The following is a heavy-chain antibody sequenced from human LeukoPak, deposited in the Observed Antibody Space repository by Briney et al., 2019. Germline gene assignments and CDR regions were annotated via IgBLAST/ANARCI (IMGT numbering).Heavy chain of an antibody. J-gene: IGHJ4*02. D-gene: IGHD6-19*01. CDR2: INHSGST. CDR1: GGSFSGYY. V-gene: IGHV4-34*01. CDR3: ARGMSSGWTLGFDY. Sequence: SETLSLTCAVYGGSFSGYYWSWIRQPPGKGLEWIGEINHSGSTNYNPSLKSRVTISVDTSKNQFSLKLSSVTAADTAEYYCARGMSSGWTLGFDYWGQGTLVTVSS.